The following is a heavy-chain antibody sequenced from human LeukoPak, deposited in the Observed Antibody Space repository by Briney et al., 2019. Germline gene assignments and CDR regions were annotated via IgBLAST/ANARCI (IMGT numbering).Heavy chain of an antibody. V-gene: IGHV3-30*02. J-gene: IGHJ5*02. Sequence: PGGSLRLSCAASGFTFSSYGMHWVRQAPGKGLEWVAFIRYDGRNEYYADSVKGRFTISRDNAKNTLYLQMNSLRADDTALYYCVYCSGGSCYSNGPWFDPWGQGTLVTVSS. CDR2: IRYDGRNE. D-gene: IGHD2-15*01. CDR3: VYCSGGSCYSNGPWFDP. CDR1: GFTFSSYG.